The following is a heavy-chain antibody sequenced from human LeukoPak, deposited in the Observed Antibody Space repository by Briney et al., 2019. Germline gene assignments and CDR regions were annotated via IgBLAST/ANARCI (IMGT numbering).Heavy chain of an antibody. CDR3: ARVYYDSRNAFDI. V-gene: IGHV3-30*03. CDR1: GFTFSSYD. Sequence: GGSLRLSCAASGFTFSSYDIHWVRQAPGKGLEWVAVISYDGSNKYYAESVKGRFTISRDNSKNTLYLQMNSLRAEDTAVYYCARVYYDSRNAFDIWGQGTMVIVSS. D-gene: IGHD3-22*01. J-gene: IGHJ3*02. CDR2: ISYDGSNK.